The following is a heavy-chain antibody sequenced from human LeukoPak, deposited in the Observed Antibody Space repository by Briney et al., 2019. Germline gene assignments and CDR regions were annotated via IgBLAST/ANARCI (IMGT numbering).Heavy chain of an antibody. D-gene: IGHD7-27*01. V-gene: IGHV3-23*01. CDR3: TKSSQLGIRLAFDY. J-gene: IGHJ4*02. CDR1: GFTFSSYA. Sequence: GGSLRLSCAASGFTFSSYAMSWVRQAPGKGLEWVSHISGSGGSTYYADSVKGRFTISRDNSKNTLYLQMNTLRAEDTAVYYCTKSSQLGIRLAFDYWGQGTLVTVSS. CDR2: ISGSGGST.